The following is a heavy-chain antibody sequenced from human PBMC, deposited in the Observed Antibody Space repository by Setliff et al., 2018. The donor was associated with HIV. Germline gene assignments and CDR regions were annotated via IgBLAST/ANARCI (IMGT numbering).Heavy chain of an antibody. D-gene: IGHD6-19*01. J-gene: IGHJ6*03. CDR1: GFTFDDYA. CDR2: ISWNSGSI. CDR3: VKGGTLAGQFYYYMNV. Sequence: PGGSLRLSCAASGFTFDDYAMHWVRQAPGKGLEWVSGISWNSGSIGYAASAKGRFIISRDNARSSLHLQMNSLATEGTALYFCVKGGTLAGQFYYYMNVWGKGTTVTVSS. V-gene: IGHV3-9*01.